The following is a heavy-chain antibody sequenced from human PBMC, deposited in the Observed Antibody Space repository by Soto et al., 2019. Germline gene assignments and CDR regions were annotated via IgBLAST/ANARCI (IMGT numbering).Heavy chain of an antibody. CDR3: ARVWVRAYFDY. V-gene: IGHV4-59*01. D-gene: IGHD3-10*01. CDR1: GGSISSYY. CDR2: IYYSGST. Sequence: SETLSLTCTVSGGSISSYYWSWIRQPPGKGLEWIGYIYYSGSTNYNPSLKSRVTISVDTSKNQFSLKLSSVTAADTAVYYCARVWVRAYFDYWGQGTLVTVSS. J-gene: IGHJ4*02.